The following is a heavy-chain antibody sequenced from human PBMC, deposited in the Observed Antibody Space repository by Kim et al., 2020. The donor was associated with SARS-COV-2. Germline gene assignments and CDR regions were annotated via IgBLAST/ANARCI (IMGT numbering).Heavy chain of an antibody. V-gene: IGHV4-4*02. Sequence: SETLSLTCAVSGGSISSSNWWSWVRQPPGKGLEWIGEIYHSGSTNYNPSLKSRVTISVDKSKNQFSLKLSSVTAADTAVYYCARVWDYRGSSWYEVDYWGQGTLVTVSS. D-gene: IGHD6-13*01. CDR2: IYHSGST. CDR1: GGSISSSNW. J-gene: IGHJ4*02. CDR3: ARVWDYRGSSWYEVDY.